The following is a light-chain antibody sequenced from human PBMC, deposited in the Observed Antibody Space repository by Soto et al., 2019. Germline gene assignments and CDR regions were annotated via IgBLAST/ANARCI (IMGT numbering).Light chain of an antibody. CDR1: SEHSSYA. CDR3: QTWGTGFQV. Sequence: QSVLTQSPSASASLGASVRLTCTLSSEHSSYAIAWHQQQPEKGPRFLMRLDNDGSHIKGDGIPDRFSGSSSGAERYLTISSLQSDDEADYYCQTWGTGFQVFGGGTQLTVL. V-gene: IGLV4-69*01. J-gene: IGLJ2*01. CDR2: LDNDGSH.